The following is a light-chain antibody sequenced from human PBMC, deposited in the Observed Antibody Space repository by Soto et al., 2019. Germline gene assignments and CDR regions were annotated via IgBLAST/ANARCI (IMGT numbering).Light chain of an antibody. Sequence: DIQMTQSPSTLSASVGDRVTITCRASQSISSWLAWYQQKPGKAPKLLIYDASSLESGVPSRFGGSGSGTEFTLTISSLQPDDFANYYCQQYNSYPYTFGQGTKLEIK. CDR1: QSISSW. CDR3: QQYNSYPYT. J-gene: IGKJ2*01. V-gene: IGKV1-5*01. CDR2: DAS.